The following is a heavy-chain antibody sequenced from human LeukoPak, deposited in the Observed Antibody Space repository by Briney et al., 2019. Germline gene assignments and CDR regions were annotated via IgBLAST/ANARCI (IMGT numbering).Heavy chain of an antibody. D-gene: IGHD4-17*01. CDR1: GVTLSNYA. J-gene: IGHJ4*02. CDR2: ISFDGTNK. Sequence: PGGSLRLSCTASGVTLSNYAMHWARRPPGRGLEWVAVISFDGTNKYYGDSVEGRFSVSRDNSKNTLYLQMDSLRPDDTAIYYRATDYGDYEPIDYWGQGTLVTVSS. CDR3: ATDYGDYEPIDY. V-gene: IGHV3-30*04.